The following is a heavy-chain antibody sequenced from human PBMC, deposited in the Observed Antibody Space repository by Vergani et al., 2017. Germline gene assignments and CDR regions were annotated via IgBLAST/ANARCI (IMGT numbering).Heavy chain of an antibody. CDR2: IYSGGST. D-gene: IGHD6-13*01. Sequence: EVQLVESGGGLIQPGGSLRLSCAASGFTVSSNYMSWVRQAPGKGLEWVSVIYSGGSTYYADSVKGRFTISRDNSKNTLYLPMNSLRAEATAVYYCARVGVAAAPDYWGQGTLVTVSS. CDR3: ARVGVAAAPDY. CDR1: GFTVSSNY. V-gene: IGHV3-53*01. J-gene: IGHJ4*02.